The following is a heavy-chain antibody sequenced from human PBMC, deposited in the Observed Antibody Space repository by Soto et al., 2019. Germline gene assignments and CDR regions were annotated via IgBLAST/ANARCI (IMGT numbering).Heavy chain of an antibody. V-gene: IGHV3-33*01. J-gene: IGHJ3*02. Sequence: QVQLVESGGGVVQPGRSLRLSCAASGFTFSSYGMHWVRQAPGKGLEWVAVIWYDGSNKYYADSVKGRFTISRDNSKNTLYLQMNSLRAEDTAVYYCARDLVAVAPDIWGQGTMVTVSS. CDR3: ARDLVAVAPDI. CDR2: IWYDGSNK. D-gene: IGHD6-19*01. CDR1: GFTFSSYG.